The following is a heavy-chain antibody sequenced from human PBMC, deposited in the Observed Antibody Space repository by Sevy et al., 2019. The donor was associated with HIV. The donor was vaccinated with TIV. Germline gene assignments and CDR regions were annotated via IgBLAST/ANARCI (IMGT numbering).Heavy chain of an antibody. CDR2: INPNSGGT. D-gene: IGHD2-15*01. CDR1: GYTFTGYY. CDR3: ARDVRSVGYCSGGSCGYFDY. V-gene: IGHV1-2*02. Sequence: ASVKVSCKASGYTFTGYYMHWVRQAPGQGLEWMGWINPNSGGTNYAQKFQGRVTMTRDTSISTAYMELSRLGSDDTAVYYCARDVRSVGYCSGGSCGYFDYWGQGTLVTVSS. J-gene: IGHJ4*02.